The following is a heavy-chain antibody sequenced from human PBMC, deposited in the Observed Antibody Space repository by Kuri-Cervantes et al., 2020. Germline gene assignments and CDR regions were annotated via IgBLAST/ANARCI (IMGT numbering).Heavy chain of an antibody. D-gene: IGHD3-9*01. CDR2: ISYDGSNK. V-gene: IGHV3-30-3*01. Sequence: GGSLRLSCAASGFTFSGYAMHWVRQAPGKGLEWVAVISYDGSNKYYADSVKGRFTISRDNSKNTLYLQMNTLRAEDTAVYFCAKETLPPSAGYYSFAYNIWGQGTVVTVSS. J-gene: IGHJ3*02. CDR3: AKETLPPSAGYYSFAYNI. CDR1: GFTFSGYA.